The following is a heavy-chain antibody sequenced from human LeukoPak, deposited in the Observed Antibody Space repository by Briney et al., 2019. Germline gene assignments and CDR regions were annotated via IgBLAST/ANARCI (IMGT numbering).Heavy chain of an antibody. CDR2: ISGGGGST. CDR3: GKDLRSTAVTNFAF. Sequence: GGSLRLSCAASGFTFSSYAMSWVRQAPGKGLEWVSTISGGGGSTYYADSVKGRFTISRDNSKNTLYLQMNSLRAEDTAVRYCGKDLRSTAVTNFAFWGQGTLVTVSS. D-gene: IGHD4-17*01. CDR1: GFTFSSYA. V-gene: IGHV3-23*01. J-gene: IGHJ4*02.